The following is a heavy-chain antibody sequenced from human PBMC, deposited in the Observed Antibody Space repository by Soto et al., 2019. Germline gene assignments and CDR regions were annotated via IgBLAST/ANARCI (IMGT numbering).Heavy chain of an antibody. CDR3: AREDTRSYGSGSYINYYYSGMDV. V-gene: IGHV3-7*03. CDR2: IKQDGSEK. Sequence: PGGSLRLSCAASGFTFSSYWMSWVRQAPGKGLEWVANIKQDGSEKYYVDSVKGRFTISRDNAKNSLYLQMNSLRAEDTAVYYCAREDTRSYGSGSYINYYYSGMDVCGQGTTVPVSS. J-gene: IGHJ6*02. D-gene: IGHD3-10*01. CDR1: GFTFSSYW.